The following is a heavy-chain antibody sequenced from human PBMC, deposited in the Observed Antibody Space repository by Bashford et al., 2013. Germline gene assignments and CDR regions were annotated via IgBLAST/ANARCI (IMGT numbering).Heavy chain of an antibody. D-gene: IGHD3-16*01. Sequence: VRQAPGKGLEWVAVIWNDGSNRYYADSVKGRFIISRDNSKNMVYLQMHSLRTEDTAVYFCARADEGDVPFDSWGQGTLVTVSS. V-gene: IGHV3-33*01. CDR2: IWNDGSNR. CDR3: ARADEGDVPFDS. J-gene: IGHJ4*02.